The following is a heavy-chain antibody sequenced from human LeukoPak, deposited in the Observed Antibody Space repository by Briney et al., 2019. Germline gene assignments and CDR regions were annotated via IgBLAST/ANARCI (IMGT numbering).Heavy chain of an antibody. J-gene: IGHJ5*02. D-gene: IGHD3-3*01. CDR1: GYTLTNYD. CDR3: ARGASDFWSGYWFDL. CDR2: VNPMSGKT. Sequence: ASVKVSCKASGYTLTNYDINWVRQAPGQGLEWIGWVNPMSGKTAYALKFQGRVTMTRNTSINTAYMELSSLRSEDTAVYYCARGASDFWSGYWFDLWGQGTLVTVSS. V-gene: IGHV1-8*01.